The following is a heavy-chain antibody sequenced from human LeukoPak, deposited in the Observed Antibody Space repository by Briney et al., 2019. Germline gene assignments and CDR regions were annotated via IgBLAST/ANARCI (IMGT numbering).Heavy chain of an antibody. V-gene: IGHV4-39*01. CDR2: IYYSGST. CDR3: ARIAVAGKGDPWANF. CDR1: GGSISSSSYY. D-gene: IGHD6-19*01. Sequence: PSETLSLTCTVSGGSISSSSYYWGWIRQPPGKGLEWIGSIYYSGSTYYNPSLKSRVTISVDTSKNQFSLKLSSVTAADTAVYYCARIAVAGKGDPWANFWGQGTLVTVSS. J-gene: IGHJ4*02.